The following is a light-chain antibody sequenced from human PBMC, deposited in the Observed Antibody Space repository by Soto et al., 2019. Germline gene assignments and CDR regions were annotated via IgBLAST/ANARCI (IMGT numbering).Light chain of an antibody. Sequence: EIVLTQSPATVSLSPVEVATLSCRASQSVSSYLAWYQQKPGQAPRLLISGASSRAADIPDRLSGSGSGTDFTLTTNRLEPEDFAVYYCQQYDSSPRTFGQGTKVDIK. CDR2: GAS. CDR1: QSVSSY. CDR3: QQYDSSPRT. V-gene: IGKV3-20*01. J-gene: IGKJ1*01.